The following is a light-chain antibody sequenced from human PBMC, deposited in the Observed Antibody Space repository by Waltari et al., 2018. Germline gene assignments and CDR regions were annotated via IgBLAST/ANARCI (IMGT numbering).Light chain of an antibody. V-gene: IGLV2-23*02. Sequence: QSTLTQPASVSGSLGQSITISCIGTSGVVGNYNLVSWYQQHPGKAPKFMIYGVNKRPSGVSNRFSGSKSGNTASLTISGLQGEDEAIYFCSSYAAYNTVIFGGGTKVTVL. J-gene: IGLJ2*01. CDR3: SSYAAYNTVI. CDR1: SGVVGNYNL. CDR2: GVN.